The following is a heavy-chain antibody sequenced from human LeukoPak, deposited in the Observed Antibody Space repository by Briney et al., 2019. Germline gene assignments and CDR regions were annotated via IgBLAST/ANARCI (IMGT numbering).Heavy chain of an antibody. V-gene: IGHV3-48*01. CDR2: ISSSSSTI. CDR1: GFTFSSYS. Sequence: GGSLRLSCAASGFTFSSYSMNWVRQAPGKGLEWVSYISSSSSTIYYADSVKGRFTISRDNAKNSLYLQMNSLRAEDTAVYYCARDAYCGGDCYIFDYWGQGTLVTVSS. D-gene: IGHD2-21*01. CDR3: ARDAYCGGDCYIFDY. J-gene: IGHJ4*02.